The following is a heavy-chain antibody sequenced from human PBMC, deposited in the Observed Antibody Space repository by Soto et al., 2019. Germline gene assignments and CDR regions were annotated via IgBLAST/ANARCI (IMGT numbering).Heavy chain of an antibody. V-gene: IGHV1-18*01. J-gene: IGHJ6*02. CDR1: GYTFTSYG. Sequence: QVQLVQSGGEVKKPGASVKVSCKASGYTFTSYGVSWVRQAPGQGLEWMGWISVFKGTTNYAQKFQGRVPMTTDTTTSTAHMELRSLRSDYTAVYYCAREGSTIRNYDYYYYGMDVWGQGTTVTVSS. D-gene: IGHD5-12*01. CDR2: ISVFKGTT. CDR3: AREGSTIRNYDYYYYGMDV.